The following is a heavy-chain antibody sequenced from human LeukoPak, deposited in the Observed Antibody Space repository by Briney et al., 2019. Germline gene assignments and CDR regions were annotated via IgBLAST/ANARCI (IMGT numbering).Heavy chain of an antibody. V-gene: IGHV3-21*01. D-gene: IGHD4-11*01. J-gene: IGHJ4*02. CDR3: ARHESSYSNYYPYFDY. CDR2: ISSSSSYI. CDR1: GFTFSSYS. Sequence: GGSLRLSCAASGFTFSSYSMNWVRQAPGKGLEWVSSISSSSSYIYYADSVKGRFTISRDNAKNSLYLQMNSLRAEDTAVYYCARHESSYSNYYPYFDYWGQGTLVTVSS.